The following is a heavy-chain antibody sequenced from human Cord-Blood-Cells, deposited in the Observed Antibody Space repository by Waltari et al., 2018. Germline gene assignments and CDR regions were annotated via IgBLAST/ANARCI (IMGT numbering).Heavy chain of an antibody. Sequence: EVLPVESGGGLIQPGGSLRLSCAASGFTVSRNSMRWVRQAPGKGLKGVSVIYSGGSTDDAYAVKGRFTISRDNSKSTLYLQLNSLRAEDTAVYYCARLDGSSWSQFDYWGQGTLVTVSS. CDR3: ARLDGSSWSQFDY. V-gene: IGHV3-53*01. CDR1: GFTVSRNS. J-gene: IGHJ4*02. CDR2: IYSGGST. D-gene: IGHD6-13*01.